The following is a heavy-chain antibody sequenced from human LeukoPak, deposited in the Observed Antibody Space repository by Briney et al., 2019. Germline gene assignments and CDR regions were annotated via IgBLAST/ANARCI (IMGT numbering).Heavy chain of an antibody. D-gene: IGHD3-10*01. CDR2: IYTSGST. CDR1: GGSISSGSYY. CDR3: ARGFRSKWFGELSGPNYYYYMDV. J-gene: IGHJ6*03. Sequence: SETLSLTCTVSGGSISSGSYYWSWIRQPAGKGLEWIGRIYTSGSTNYNPSLKSRVTISVDTSKNQFSLKLSSVTAADTAVYYCARGFRSKWFGELSGPNYYYYMDVWGKGTTVTISS. V-gene: IGHV4-61*02.